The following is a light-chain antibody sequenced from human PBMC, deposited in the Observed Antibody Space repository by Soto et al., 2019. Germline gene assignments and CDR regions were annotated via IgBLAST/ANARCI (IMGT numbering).Light chain of an antibody. J-gene: IGKJ5*01. CDR3: QQSYSSPPIT. CDR1: QSISSY. CDR2: AAS. Sequence: DIQMTQSPSSLSASVGDRVTITCRASQSISSYLNWYQQKPGKAPKVLLYAASVLKDGVPSRFSGSGYGTDFTLTIINVQPEDFAIYYCQQSYSSPPITLGQGTRLEI. V-gene: IGKV1-39*01.